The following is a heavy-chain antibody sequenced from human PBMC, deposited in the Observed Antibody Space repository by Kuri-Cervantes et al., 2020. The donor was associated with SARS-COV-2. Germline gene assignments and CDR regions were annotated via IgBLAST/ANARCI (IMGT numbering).Heavy chain of an antibody. D-gene: IGHD4-17*01. CDR2: IVVGSGYT. J-gene: IGHJ4*02. CDR3: ATESGGDFSGFDY. Sequence: KISCKTSGFTFSTSAVQWVRQAPGQHLEWIGWIVVGSGYTRYAPKFQRRVTITSDVSTTTAYLDLTGLTSEDTAVYFCATESGGDFSGFDYWGQGTLVTVSS. V-gene: IGHV1-58*01. CDR1: GFTFSTSA.